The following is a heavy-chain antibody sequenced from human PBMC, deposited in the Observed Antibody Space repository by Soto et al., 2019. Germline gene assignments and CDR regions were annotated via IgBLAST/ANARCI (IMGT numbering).Heavy chain of an antibody. CDR2: IIPIFGTA. CDR3: ARGGDSSSSWGYYYGMDV. Sequence: QVQLVQSGAEVKKPGSSVKVSCKASGGTFSSYAISWVRQAPGQGLEWMGGIIPIFGTANYAQKFQGRVTITADKCTSTAYMELSSLRSEDTAVYYCARGGDSSSSWGYYYGMDVWGQGTTVTVSS. J-gene: IGHJ6*02. D-gene: IGHD6-6*01. V-gene: IGHV1-69*06. CDR1: GGTFSSYA.